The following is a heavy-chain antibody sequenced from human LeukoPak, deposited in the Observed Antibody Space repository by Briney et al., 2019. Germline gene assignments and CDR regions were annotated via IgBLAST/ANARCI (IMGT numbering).Heavy chain of an antibody. D-gene: IGHD1-1*01. CDR1: GGSISSGSHY. Sequence: SETLSLTCTVSGGSISSGSHYWSWIRQPPGKGLEWIGYIYYSGSTNYNPSLKSRFTISIDTSKNTFSLKLSSVTPADTAEYYRARAVQLERPPPLIGYYYMDVWGKGTTVTVSS. V-gene: IGHV4-61*01. CDR2: IYYSGST. J-gene: IGHJ6*03. CDR3: ARAVQLERPPPLIGYYYMDV.